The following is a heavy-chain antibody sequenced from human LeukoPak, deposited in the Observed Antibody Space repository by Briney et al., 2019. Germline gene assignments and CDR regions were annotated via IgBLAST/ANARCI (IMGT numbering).Heavy chain of an antibody. CDR3: ARGRGARYYDSSGLYYFDY. J-gene: IGHJ4*02. CDR1: GYTFTDYY. Sequence: ASVKVSCKASGYTFTDYYIHWVRQAPGQGLEWMGWINPNSGGTKYAQQFQGRVTMTRDTSISTPYMELSRLTSDDTAVYCCARGRGARYYDSSGLYYFDYWGQGTLVTVSS. CDR2: INPNSGGT. V-gene: IGHV1-2*02. D-gene: IGHD3-22*01.